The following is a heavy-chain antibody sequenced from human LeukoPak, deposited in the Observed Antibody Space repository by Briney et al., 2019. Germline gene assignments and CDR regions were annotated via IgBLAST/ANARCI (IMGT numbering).Heavy chain of an antibody. D-gene: IGHD2-15*01. CDR3: AKDRLHCSGGSCYSGYFDY. V-gene: IGHV3-33*06. CDR2: IWYDGSNK. Sequence: GRSLRLSCAASGFTFSSYGMHWVRQAPGKGLEWVAVIWYDGSNKYYADSVTGRFTISKYNSKNTLYLQMNSLRAEDTAVYYCAKDRLHCSGGSCYSGYFDYWGQGTLVTVSS. CDR1: GFTFSSYG. J-gene: IGHJ4*02.